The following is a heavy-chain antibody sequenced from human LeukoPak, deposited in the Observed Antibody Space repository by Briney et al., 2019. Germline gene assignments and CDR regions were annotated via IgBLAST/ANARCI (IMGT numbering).Heavy chain of an antibody. Sequence: PGGSLRLSCAASGFTFSSLWMHWVRQGPGKGLVWVSRINPDGSSTDYADSVKGRFTISRDNAKNTLFLQMNSLRAEDTAVYFCARAHYTHYYYGMDVWGQGTTVTVSS. CDR3: ARAHYTHYYYGMDV. CDR1: GFTFSSLW. D-gene: IGHD4-11*01. CDR2: INPDGSST. J-gene: IGHJ6*02. V-gene: IGHV3-74*01.